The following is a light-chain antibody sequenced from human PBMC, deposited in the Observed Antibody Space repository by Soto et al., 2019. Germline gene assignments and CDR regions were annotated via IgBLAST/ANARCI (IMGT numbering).Light chain of an antibody. J-gene: IGKJ1*01. Sequence: DIQVTQSPSSVSASVGDRVTITCRASQGISTWLAWYQQKPGKAPDLLIFAASSLQSWVPSRFSGSGSGTDFTLTISSLQPEDFAPYYCQQADSFPWTFGQGTKVEIK. CDR1: QGISTW. CDR3: QQADSFPWT. CDR2: AAS. V-gene: IGKV1-12*01.